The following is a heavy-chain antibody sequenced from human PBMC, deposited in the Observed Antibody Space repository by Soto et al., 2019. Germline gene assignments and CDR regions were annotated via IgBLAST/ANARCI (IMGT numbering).Heavy chain of an antibody. Sequence: ASVKVSCKACGYTFTGYYMHWVRQAPGQGLEWMGWINPNSGGTNYAQKFQGWVTMTRDTSISTAYMELSRLRSDDTAVYYCARDEAYYDSSGGYFDYWGQGTLVTVSS. CDR3: ARDEAYYDSSGGYFDY. J-gene: IGHJ4*02. CDR1: GYTFTGYY. V-gene: IGHV1-2*04. D-gene: IGHD3-22*01. CDR2: INPNSGGT.